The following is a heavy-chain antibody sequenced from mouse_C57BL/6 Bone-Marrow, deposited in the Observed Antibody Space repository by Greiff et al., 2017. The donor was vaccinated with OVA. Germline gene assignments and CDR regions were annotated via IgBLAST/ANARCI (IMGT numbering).Heavy chain of an antibody. V-gene: IGHV1-64*01. D-gene: IGHD1-1*01. J-gene: IGHJ4*01. CDR1: GYTFTSYW. CDR3: ARSHYYGSSDYAMDY. CDR2: IHPNSGST. Sequence: VQLQQPGAELVKPGASVKLSCKASGYTFTSYWMHWVKQRPGQGLEWIGMIHPNSGSTNYNEKFTSKATLTVDKSSSTAYMQLSSLTSEDSAVYYCARSHYYGSSDYAMDYWGQGTSVTVSS.